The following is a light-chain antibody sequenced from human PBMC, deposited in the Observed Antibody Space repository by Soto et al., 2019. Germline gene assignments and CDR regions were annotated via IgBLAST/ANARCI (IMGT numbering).Light chain of an antibody. Sequence: QSALTQPASVSGSPGQSITISCTGTSSDVAAHNYVSWYQQHPGNAPTLIIYDVISRPSEVSNRFSGSKSGNTASLIVSGLQVEDEADYYCSSYTTTGTLLFGGGTKLTVL. V-gene: IGLV2-14*03. CDR1: SSDVAAHNY. J-gene: IGLJ2*01. CDR3: SSYTTTGTLL. CDR2: DVI.